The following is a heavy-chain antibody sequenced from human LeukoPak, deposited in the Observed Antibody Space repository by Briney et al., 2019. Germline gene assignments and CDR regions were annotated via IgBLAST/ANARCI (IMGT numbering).Heavy chain of an antibody. Sequence: GGSLRLSCAASGFTFSRFWMSWVRQAPGKGLEWVANIKQDGGEKYYVDSVKGRFTISRDNAKNSLYLQMNSLRAEDTAVFYCARDGTYTDYDPDFDIWGQGTLVTVSS. CDR1: GFTFSRFW. D-gene: IGHD5-12*01. V-gene: IGHV3-7*04. J-gene: IGHJ4*02. CDR3: ARDGTYTDYDPDFDI. CDR2: IKQDGGEK.